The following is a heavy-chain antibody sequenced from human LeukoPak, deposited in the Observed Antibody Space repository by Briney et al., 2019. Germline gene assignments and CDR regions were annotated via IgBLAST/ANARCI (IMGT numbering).Heavy chain of an antibody. CDR3: ARDTTGGDYFDY. Sequence: PGGSLRLSCAASGFTFSSYTMSWVRQAPGKGLEWVANIKQDGSEKYYVDSVKGRFTISRDNAKNSLYLQMNSLRAEDTAVYYCARDTTGGDYFDYWGQGTLVTVSS. V-gene: IGHV3-7*03. J-gene: IGHJ4*02. CDR1: GFTFSSYT. D-gene: IGHD1-14*01. CDR2: IKQDGSEK.